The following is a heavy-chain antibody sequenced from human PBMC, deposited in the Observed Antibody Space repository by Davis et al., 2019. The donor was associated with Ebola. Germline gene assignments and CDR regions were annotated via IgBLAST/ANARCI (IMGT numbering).Heavy chain of an antibody. J-gene: IGHJ4*02. CDR3: AKEEANCGGDCYGYFDS. Sequence: GGSLRLSCAASGFTFNKYAMSWVRQAPGKGLEWVSVVSGRATTIYYADSVKGRFTISRDNSKNTLYLQMNSLRAEDTALYYCAKEEANCGGDCYGYFDSWGQGTLVTVSS. V-gene: IGHV3-23*01. D-gene: IGHD2-21*02. CDR1: GFTFNKYA. CDR2: VSGRATTI.